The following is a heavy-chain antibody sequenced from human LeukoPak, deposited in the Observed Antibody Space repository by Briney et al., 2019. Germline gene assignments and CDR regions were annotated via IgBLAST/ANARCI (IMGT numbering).Heavy chain of an antibody. J-gene: IGHJ5*02. CDR1: GGSISSGVYY. Sequence: PSETLSLTSTVSGGSISSGVYYWSWIRQHPGKGLEWIGYIYYSGSTYYNPSLKSRVTISVDTSKNQFSLKLSSVTAADTAVYYCARVGRYCSGGSCYSGSFDPWGQGTLVTVSS. D-gene: IGHD2-15*01. CDR3: ARVGRYCSGGSCYSGSFDP. V-gene: IGHV4-31*03. CDR2: IYYSGST.